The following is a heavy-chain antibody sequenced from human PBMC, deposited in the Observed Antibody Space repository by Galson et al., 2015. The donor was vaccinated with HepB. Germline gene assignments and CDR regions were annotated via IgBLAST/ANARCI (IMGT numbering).Heavy chain of an antibody. D-gene: IGHD4-17*01. V-gene: IGHV3-21*01. CDR1: GFTFSSYS. Sequence: SLRLSCAASGFTFSSYSMNWVRQAPGKGLEWVSSISSSSSYIYYADSVKGRFTISRDNAKNSLYLLMNSLRAEDTAVYYCARDRTVTDPTLGYWGQGTVVTVSS. J-gene: IGHJ4*02. CDR3: ARDRTVTDPTLGY. CDR2: ISSSSSYI.